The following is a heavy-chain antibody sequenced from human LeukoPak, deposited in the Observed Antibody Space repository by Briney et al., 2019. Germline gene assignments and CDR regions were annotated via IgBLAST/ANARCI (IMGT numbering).Heavy chain of an antibody. Sequence: ASVKVSCKASGYTFTGYYMHWVRQAPGQGLEWMGWINPNSGNTGYAQKFQGRVTITRHTSISTAYMELSSLRSEDTAVYYCARGSEPHYYDSSTLDFWGQGTLVTVSS. CDR2: INPNSGNT. CDR3: ARGSEPHYYDSSTLDF. CDR1: GYTFTGYY. V-gene: IGHV1-8*03. D-gene: IGHD3-22*01. J-gene: IGHJ4*02.